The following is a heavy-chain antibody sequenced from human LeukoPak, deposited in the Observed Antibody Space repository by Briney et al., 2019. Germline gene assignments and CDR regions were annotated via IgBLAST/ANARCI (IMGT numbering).Heavy chain of an antibody. J-gene: IGHJ4*02. Sequence: SETLSLNCTVSGGSLRSSGHWWVWIRQPPGKGLEWIGSIHYSGKVYYNPSLKSRVTTSVDTSTDQFSLRLSSATAADTAIYYCARQSGDQSSAWYFDAWGQGTLVTVSS. D-gene: IGHD6-19*01. CDR3: ARQSGDQSSAWYFDA. CDR2: IHYSGKV. V-gene: IGHV4-39*01. CDR1: GGSLRSSGHW.